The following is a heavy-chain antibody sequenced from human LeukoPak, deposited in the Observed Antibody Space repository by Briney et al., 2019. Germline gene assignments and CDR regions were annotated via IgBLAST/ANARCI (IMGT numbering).Heavy chain of an antibody. CDR2: ISYDGSNK. CDR3: AKDGAAALGFY. D-gene: IGHD2-15*01. J-gene: IGHJ4*02. Sequence: PGGSLRLSCAASGFTFSSYGMHWVRQAPGKGLEWVAVISYDGSNKYYADSVEGRFTLSRDNSKNTLYLQMNSLRAEDTAVYYCAKDGAAALGFYWGQGTLVTVSS. CDR1: GFTFSSYG. V-gene: IGHV3-30*18.